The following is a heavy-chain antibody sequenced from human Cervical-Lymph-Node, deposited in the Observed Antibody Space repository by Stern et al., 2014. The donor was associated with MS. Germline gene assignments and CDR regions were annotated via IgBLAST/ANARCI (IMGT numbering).Heavy chain of an antibody. CDR3: TTRDNYGDY. J-gene: IGHJ4*02. CDR1: APTFSAYS. CDR2: IRGGTGST. V-gene: IGHV3-21*01. Sequence: ELQLVEFGGGLVKPGGSLRLSCAVSAPTFSAYSINWVRHAPGQGLEWVASIRGGTGSTYYADSVKGRFAISRDNDKKSLYLHMTTLRVEDTAIYYCTTRDNYGDYWGQGTLVTVSS. D-gene: IGHD3-16*01.